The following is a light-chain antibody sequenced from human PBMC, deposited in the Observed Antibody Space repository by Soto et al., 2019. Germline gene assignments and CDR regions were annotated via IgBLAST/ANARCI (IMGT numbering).Light chain of an antibody. CDR3: QQYGSSLYT. CDR2: DAS. J-gene: IGKJ2*01. Sequence: EIVLTQSPATLSLSPGERATLSCGASQSVSYSYLAWYQQKPGLAPRLLIYDASTRATGIPDRFSGSGSGTDFTLTISRLEPEDFAVYYCQQYGSSLYTFGQGTKVDIK. V-gene: IGKV3D-20*01. CDR1: QSVSYSY.